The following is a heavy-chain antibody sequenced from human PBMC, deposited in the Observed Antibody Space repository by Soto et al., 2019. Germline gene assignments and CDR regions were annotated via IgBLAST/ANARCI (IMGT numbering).Heavy chain of an antibody. CDR3: ASTVSSSWYNPEYYFDY. V-gene: IGHV4-34*01. CDR1: GGSFSGYY. J-gene: IGHJ4*02. CDR2: INHSGST. Sequence: PSETLSLTCAVYGGSFSGYYWSWIRQPPGKGLEWIGEINHSGSTNYNPSLKSRVTISVDTSKNRFSLKLSSVTAADTAVYYCASTVSSSWYNPEYYFDYWGQGTLVTVSS. D-gene: IGHD6-13*01.